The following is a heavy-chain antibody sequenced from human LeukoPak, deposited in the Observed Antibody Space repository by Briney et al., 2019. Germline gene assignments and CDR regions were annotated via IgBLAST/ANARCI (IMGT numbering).Heavy chain of an antibody. D-gene: IGHD6-6*01. CDR3: AREGAIAARISTFDP. Sequence: PSESLSLTCTVSGGSISSSSYYWGWIRQPPGKGLEGIGSIYYSGSTYYNPSIKSRVTISVDTSKNQFSLKLSSVTAADTAVYYCAREGAIAARISTFDPWGQGTLVTVSS. CDR1: GGSISSSSYY. J-gene: IGHJ5*02. CDR2: IYYSGST. V-gene: IGHV4-39*07.